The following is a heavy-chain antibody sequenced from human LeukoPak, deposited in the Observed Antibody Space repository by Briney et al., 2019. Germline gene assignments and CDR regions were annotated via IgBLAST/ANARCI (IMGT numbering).Heavy chain of an antibody. CDR2: VSFDGSKE. CDR3: GKDRHNSGWHEPFDS. CDR1: GFTFSSYG. D-gene: IGHD6-19*01. V-gene: IGHV3-30*18. Sequence: GGSLRLSCAVSGFTFSSYGVHWVRQAPGKGLEWVAGVSFDGSKEDYADSVKGRFTASRDMSKNTLYLQMSSLRAEDTALYCCGKDRHNSGWHEPFDSWGQGTLVTVSS. J-gene: IGHJ4*02.